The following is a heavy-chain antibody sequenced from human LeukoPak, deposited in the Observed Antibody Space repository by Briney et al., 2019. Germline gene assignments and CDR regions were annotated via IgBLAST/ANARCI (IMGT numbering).Heavy chain of an antibody. J-gene: IGHJ4*02. D-gene: IGHD4-17*01. Sequence: ASVKVSCKASGYTFTSYAMHWVRQAPGQRLEWVGWINAGNGNTKYSQKFQGRVTITRDTSASTAYMELSSLRSEDTAVYYCARDGVDYGDYEGYFDYWGQGTLVTVSS. CDR3: ARDGVDYGDYEGYFDY. CDR1: GYTFTSYA. CDR2: INAGNGNT. V-gene: IGHV1-3*01.